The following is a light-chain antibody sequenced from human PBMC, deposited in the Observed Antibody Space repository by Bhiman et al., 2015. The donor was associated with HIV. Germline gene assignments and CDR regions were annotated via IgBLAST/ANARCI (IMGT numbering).Light chain of an antibody. CDR2: GNS. V-gene: IGLV1-40*01. Sequence: QSVLTQPPSVSGAPGQRVTISCTGSSSNIGAGYDVHWFQQLPGTAPKLLIYGNSIRPSGVPDRFSGSKSGTSASLAITGLQAEDEADYFCQSYDNSLSALVFGTGTKVSVL. CDR3: QSYDNSLSALV. CDR1: SSNIGAGYD. J-gene: IGLJ1*01.